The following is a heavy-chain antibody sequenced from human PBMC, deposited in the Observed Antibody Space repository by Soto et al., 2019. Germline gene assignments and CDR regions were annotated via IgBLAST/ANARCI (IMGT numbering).Heavy chain of an antibody. CDR3: ARVSGSYYYGMDV. D-gene: IGHD1-26*01. Sequence: SETLSLTCAVSGGSISSSNWWSWVRQPPGKGLEWIGEIYHSGSTNYNPSLKSRVTISVDKSKNQFSLKLTSVTAADTAVYYCARVSGSYYYGMDVWGQGTTVTSP. CDR1: GGSISSSNW. J-gene: IGHJ6*02. V-gene: IGHV4-4*02. CDR2: IYHSGST.